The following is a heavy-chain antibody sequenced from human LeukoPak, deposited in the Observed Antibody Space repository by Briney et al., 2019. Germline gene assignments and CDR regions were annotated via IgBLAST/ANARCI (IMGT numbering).Heavy chain of an antibody. CDR2: ISLTSNDI. J-gene: IGHJ3*02. D-gene: IGHD2/OR15-2a*01. Sequence: GGSLALSCAASGFTFSSYGMNWGRQAPGKGLEWVSSISLTSNDIYYAASVRGRFIISRDNAKNLLSLQMNSLRAEDTALYYCSRGDTSLQRNDALDIWGRATMVSVSS. CDR3: SRGDTSLQRNDALDI. CDR1: GFTFSSYG. V-gene: IGHV3-21*01.